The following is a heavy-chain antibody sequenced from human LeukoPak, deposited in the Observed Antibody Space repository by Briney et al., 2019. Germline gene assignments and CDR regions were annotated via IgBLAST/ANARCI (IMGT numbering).Heavy chain of an antibody. CDR2: ISSSSSYI. CDR3: ARGEGYDILTGYYNANFDY. CDR1: GFTFSSYS. Sequence: PGGSLRLSXAASGFTFSSYSMNWLRQAPGKGLEWVSYISSSSSYIYYADSVKGQFTISRDNAKNSLYLQMNSLRAEDTAVYYCARGEGYDILTGYYNANFDYWGQGTLVTVSS. J-gene: IGHJ4*02. D-gene: IGHD3-9*01. V-gene: IGHV3-21*05.